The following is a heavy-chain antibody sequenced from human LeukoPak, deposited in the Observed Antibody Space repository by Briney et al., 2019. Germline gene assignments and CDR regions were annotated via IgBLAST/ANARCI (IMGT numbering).Heavy chain of an antibody. CDR1: GYSFTSYW. Sequence: GESLKISCKGSGYSFTSYWIGWVRQMPGKGLEWMGIIYPGGSDTRYSPSFQGQVTISADKSISTAYLQWSSLKASDTAMYYCATTYSLRYFDWLNDAFDIWGQGTMVTVSS. CDR2: IYPGGSDT. V-gene: IGHV5-51*01. J-gene: IGHJ3*02. CDR3: ATTYSLRYFDWLNDAFDI. D-gene: IGHD3-9*01.